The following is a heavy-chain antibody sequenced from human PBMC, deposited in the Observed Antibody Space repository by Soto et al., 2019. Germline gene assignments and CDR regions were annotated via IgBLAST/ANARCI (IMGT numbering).Heavy chain of an antibody. D-gene: IGHD6-19*01. J-gene: IGHJ4*02. Sequence: QVQLVESGGGVVQPGRSLRLSCAASGITFSSYAMHWVRQAPGKGLEWVAVISYDGSNKYYADSVKGRFTISRDNSKNTLYLQMNSLRAEDTAVYYCARAAPPYSSGWYCWFDYWGQGTLVTVSS. V-gene: IGHV3-30-3*01. CDR1: GITFSSYA. CDR2: ISYDGSNK. CDR3: ARAAPPYSSGWYCWFDY.